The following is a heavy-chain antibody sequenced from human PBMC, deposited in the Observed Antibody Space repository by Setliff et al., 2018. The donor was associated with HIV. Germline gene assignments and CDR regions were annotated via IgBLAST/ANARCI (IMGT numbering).Heavy chain of an antibody. J-gene: IGHJ4*02. CDR2: IYHSGST. D-gene: IGHD3-22*01. CDR3: GGNGYYSIDY. Sequence: SRTLSLTWAVSGGSISSNWWSWVRQSPGKGLEWIGEIYHSGSTHYNPSLQSRVTISVDKSKSQFSLKLNSVTAADTAVYYCGGNGYYSIDYWGQGTLVTVSS. V-gene: IGHV4-4*02. CDR1: GGSISSNW.